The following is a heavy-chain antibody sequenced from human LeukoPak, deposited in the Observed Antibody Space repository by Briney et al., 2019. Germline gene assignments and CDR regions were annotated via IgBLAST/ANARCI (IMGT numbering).Heavy chain of an antibody. V-gene: IGHV5-10-1*04. CDR2: IDPSDSYT. CDR1: GYSFTSYW. CDR3: ARARYCSGGSCYAEY. J-gene: IGHJ4*02. D-gene: IGHD2-15*01. Sequence: HGESLKISCKGSGYSFTSYWISWVRQMPGKGLEWMGRIDPSDSYTNYSPSFQGQVTISVDKSISTAYLQWSSLKASDTAMYYCARARYCSGGSCYAEYWGQGTLVTVSS.